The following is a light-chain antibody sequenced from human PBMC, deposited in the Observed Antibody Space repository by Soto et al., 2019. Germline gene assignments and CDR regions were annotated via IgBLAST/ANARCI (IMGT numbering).Light chain of an antibody. CDR3: QQSYSTLGT. CDR1: QSISSW. J-gene: IGKJ1*01. CDR2: AAS. V-gene: IGKV1-39*01. Sequence: DIQMTQSPSTLSASVGGRVTSSCRASQSISSWLAWYQQKPGKAPKLLIYAASSLQSGVPSRFSGSGSGTDFTLTISSLQPEDFATYYCQQSYSTLGTFGQGTKVDIK.